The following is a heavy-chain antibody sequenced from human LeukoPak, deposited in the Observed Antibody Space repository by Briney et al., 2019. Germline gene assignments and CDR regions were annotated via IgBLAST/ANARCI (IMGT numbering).Heavy chain of an antibody. CDR2: TSWNSGSI. Sequence: GGSLRLSCAASGFTFDDYAMHWVRQAPGKGLEWVSGTSWNSGSIGYADSVKGRFTISRDNAKNSLYLQMNSLRAEDTALYYCAKAYGSSRFDAFDIWGQGTMVTVSS. CDR3: AKAYGSSRFDAFDI. V-gene: IGHV3-9*01. CDR1: GFTFDDYA. D-gene: IGHD6-13*01. J-gene: IGHJ3*02.